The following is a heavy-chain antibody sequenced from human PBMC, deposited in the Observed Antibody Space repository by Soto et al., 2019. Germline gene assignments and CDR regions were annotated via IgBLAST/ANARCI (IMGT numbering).Heavy chain of an antibody. Sequence: QVQLVESGGGVVQPGGSLRLSCAASGFTFSSYGMHWVRQAPGKGLEWVAVISYDGSNKYYADSVKGRFTISRDNSKNTLYLQMNSLRAEDTAVYYCAKDTTVLEYYFDYWGQGTLVTVSS. V-gene: IGHV3-30*18. CDR3: AKDTTVLEYYFDY. CDR1: GFTFSSYG. J-gene: IGHJ4*02. CDR2: ISYDGSNK. D-gene: IGHD4-17*01.